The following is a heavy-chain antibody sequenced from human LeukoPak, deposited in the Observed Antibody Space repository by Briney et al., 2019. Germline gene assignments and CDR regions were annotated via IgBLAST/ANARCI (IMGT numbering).Heavy chain of an antibody. Sequence: SETLSPTCAVSGYSISSGYYWGWIRQPPGKGLEWIGSIYHSGSTYYNPSLKSRVTISVDTSKNQFSLKLSSVTAADTAVYYCARAQGYCSGGSCYRSGYNWFDPWGQGTLVTVSS. CDR3: ARAQGYCSGGSCYRSGYNWFDP. D-gene: IGHD2-15*01. J-gene: IGHJ5*02. CDR1: GYSISSGYY. CDR2: IYHSGST. V-gene: IGHV4-38-2*01.